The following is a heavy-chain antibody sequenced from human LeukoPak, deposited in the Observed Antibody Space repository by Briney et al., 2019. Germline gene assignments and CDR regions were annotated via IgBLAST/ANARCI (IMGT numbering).Heavy chain of an antibody. J-gene: IGHJ4*02. V-gene: IGHV5-51*01. D-gene: IGHD3-9*01. CDR1: GSSFTSYW. CDR3: ARATNFDWSNRYFDY. Sequence: GASLKISCKGSGSSFTSYWIGWVRPMPGKGLEWMGIIYPGDSDTRYSPSFQGQVTISADTSISTAYLQWSRLKASDTAMYYCARATNFDWSNRYFDYWGQGTLVTVSS. CDR2: IYPGDSDT.